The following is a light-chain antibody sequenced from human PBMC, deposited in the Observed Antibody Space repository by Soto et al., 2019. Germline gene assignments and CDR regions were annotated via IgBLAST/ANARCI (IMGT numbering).Light chain of an antibody. CDR1: SSNIGSNA. CDR2: SDD. V-gene: IGLV1-44*01. J-gene: IGLJ1*01. Sequence: QSVLTQPPSASGTPGQKVTISCSGSSSNIGSNAVNWYQQVPGTAPKLLIYSDDQRPSGVPDRFSGSKSGTSASLAISGLQSEDKADYICAAWNDNLNGPSYVFGTGTKVTVL. CDR3: AAWNDNLNGPSYV.